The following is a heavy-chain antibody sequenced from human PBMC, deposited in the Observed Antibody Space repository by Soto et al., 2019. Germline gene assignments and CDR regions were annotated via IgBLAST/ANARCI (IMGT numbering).Heavy chain of an antibody. D-gene: IGHD3-10*01. CDR2: ISSGSNTI. V-gene: IGHV3-48*01. Sequence: GGSLRLSCAASGFTFSSHSMNWVRQAPGKGLEWVSYISSGSNTIYYADSVEGRFTISRDNAMNSLYLQMNSLRAEDTAMYFCARKLLGSGSHYLDYWGQGTLVTVSS. CDR1: GFTFSSHS. J-gene: IGHJ4*02. CDR3: ARKLLGSGSHYLDY.